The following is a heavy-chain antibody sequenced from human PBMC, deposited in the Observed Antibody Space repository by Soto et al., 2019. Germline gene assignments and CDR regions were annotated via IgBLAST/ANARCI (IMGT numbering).Heavy chain of an antibody. Sequence: QVQLVQSGAEVKKPGSSVKVSCKASGGTFSSYAISWVRQAPGQGLEWMGGSIPIFGTANYAQKFQGRVTITADESTSTAYMELSSLRSEDTAVYYCARWAYGGNSALYKLDYWGQGTLVTVSS. D-gene: IGHD2-21*02. CDR2: SIPIFGTA. CDR3: ARWAYGGNSALYKLDY. CDR1: GGTFSSYA. J-gene: IGHJ4*02. V-gene: IGHV1-69*01.